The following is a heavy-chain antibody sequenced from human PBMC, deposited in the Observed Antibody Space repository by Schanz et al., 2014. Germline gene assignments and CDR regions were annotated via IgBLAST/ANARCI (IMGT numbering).Heavy chain of an antibody. V-gene: IGHV3-23*01. J-gene: IGHJ4*02. CDR3: ARKVVATIGGYYDN. Sequence: EVQLLESGGGLVQPGGSLRLSCLASGFAFSSYGMNWLRQARGKGLEWVSAMNESHSTIYYADSVRGRFTISRDNAENTLFLQMNSLRAEDTAVYYCARKVVATIGGYYDNWGQGTLVIVSS. D-gene: IGHD5-12*01. CDR1: GFAFSSYG. CDR2: MNESHSTI.